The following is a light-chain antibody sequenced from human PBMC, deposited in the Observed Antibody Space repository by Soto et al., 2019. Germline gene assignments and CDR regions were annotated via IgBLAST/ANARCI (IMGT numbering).Light chain of an antibody. V-gene: IGKV3-15*01. CDR2: RAS. Sequence: MVMTQSPENLSVSPGGRSTFSCRASQNIYSNIAWYQQRPGQAPRLLIYRASTRATGVPARFSGSGSGTQFTFTIGSLKPEDFTVHSFLQLQHLWAFGQGTKVDIK. J-gene: IGKJ1*01. CDR3: LQLQHLWA. CDR1: QNIYSN.